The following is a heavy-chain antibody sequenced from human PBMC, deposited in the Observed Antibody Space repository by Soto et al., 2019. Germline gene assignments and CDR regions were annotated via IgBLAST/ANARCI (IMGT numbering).Heavy chain of an antibody. Sequence: QVQLVQSGAEVKKPGSSVKVSCKASGGTFSSYRINWVRQAPGQGLEWVGGIVPIYRTADYAQKFQGRVTITADESARTSYMELCSPKSQDTAVYYCVRDSGAKLSSSWGQGTLVTVSS. D-gene: IGHD6-13*01. CDR2: IVPIYRTA. CDR3: VRDSGAKLSSS. CDR1: GGTFSSYR. J-gene: IGHJ4*02. V-gene: IGHV1-69*01.